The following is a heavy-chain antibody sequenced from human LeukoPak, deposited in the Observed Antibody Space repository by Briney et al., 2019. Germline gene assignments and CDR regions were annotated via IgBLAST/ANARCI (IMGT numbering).Heavy chain of an antibody. V-gene: IGHV4-31*03. D-gene: IGHD6-19*01. CDR1: GGSISSGGYY. Sequence: PSETLSLTCTVSGGSISSGGYYWSWIRQHPGKGLEWIGYIYYSGSTYYNPSLKSRVTISVDTSKNQFSLKLSSVTAADTAVYYCARDRIAVAGRYYYYGMDVWGQGTTVTVSS. CDR3: ARDRIAVAGRYYYYGMDV. J-gene: IGHJ6*02. CDR2: IYYSGST.